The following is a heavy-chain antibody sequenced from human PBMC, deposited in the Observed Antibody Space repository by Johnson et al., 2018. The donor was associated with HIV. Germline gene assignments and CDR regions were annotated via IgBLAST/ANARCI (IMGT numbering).Heavy chain of an antibody. CDR1: GFTFSSYG. CDR2: IRYDGSNK. V-gene: IGHV3-30*02. D-gene: IGHD2-15*01. J-gene: IGHJ3*02. Sequence: QVQLVESVGGVVRPGGSLRLSCAASGFTFSSYGMHWVRQAPGKGLEWVAFIRYDGSNKYYADSVKGRFTISRANSKNTLYLQMNSLRAEDTAGDYCVTESGYCSGRSCQDALDIWGQGTMVTVSS. CDR3: VTESGYCSGRSCQDALDI.